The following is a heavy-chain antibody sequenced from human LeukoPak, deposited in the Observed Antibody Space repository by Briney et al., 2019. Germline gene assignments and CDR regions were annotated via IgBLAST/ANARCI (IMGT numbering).Heavy chain of an antibody. CDR3: ARGPHRGYCSSTSCPPSSSSWTLFDY. J-gene: IGHJ4*02. CDR1: GYTFTGYY. V-gene: IGHV1-2*02. D-gene: IGHD2-2*01. CDR2: INPNSGGT. Sequence: ASVKVSCKASGYTFTGYYMHWVRQAPGQGLEWMGWINPNSGGTNYAQKFQGRVTMTRDTSISTAYMELSRLRSDDTAVYYCARGPHRGYCSSTSCPPSSSSWTLFDYWGQGTLVTVSS.